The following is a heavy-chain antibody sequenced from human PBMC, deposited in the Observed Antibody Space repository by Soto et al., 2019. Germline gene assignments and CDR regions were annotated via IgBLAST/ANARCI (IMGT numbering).Heavy chain of an antibody. CDR2: INPSGGST. D-gene: IGHD4-17*01. CDR3: ARDKGDYVLDY. CDR1: GYIFTTYA. V-gene: IGHV1-46*03. Sequence: GASVKVSCKASGYIFTTYAMHWVRQAPGQGLEWMGIINPSGGSTSYAQKFQGRVTMTRDTSTSTVYMELSSLRSEDTAVYYCARDKGDYVLDYWGQGTLVTVSS. J-gene: IGHJ4*02.